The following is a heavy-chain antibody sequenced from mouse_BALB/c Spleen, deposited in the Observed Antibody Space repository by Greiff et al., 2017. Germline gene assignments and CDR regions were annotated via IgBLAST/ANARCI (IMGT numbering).Heavy chain of an antibody. CDR1: GYTFSSYW. D-gene: IGHD1-2*01. CDR2: ILPGSGST. Sequence: QVQLQQSGAELMKPGASVKISCKATGYTFSSYWIEWVKQRPGHGLEWIGEILPGSGSTNYNDKFKGKATFTADTSSNTAYMQLSSLTSEDSAVYYCAHGYGYVGYFDYGGQGTTLTVSS. V-gene: IGHV1-9*01. J-gene: IGHJ2*01. CDR3: AHGYGYVGYFDY.